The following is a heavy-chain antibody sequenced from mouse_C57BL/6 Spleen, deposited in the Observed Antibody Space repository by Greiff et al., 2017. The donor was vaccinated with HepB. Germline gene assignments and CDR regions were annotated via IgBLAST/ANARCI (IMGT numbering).Heavy chain of an antibody. CDR3: ARGLGGDRAMDY. CDR2: IDPSDSYT. D-gene: IGHD4-1*01. V-gene: IGHV1-69*01. J-gene: IGHJ4*01. Sequence: QVQLQQPGAELVMPGASVKLSCKASGYTFTSYWMHWVKQRPGQGLEWIGEIDPSDSYTNYNQKFKGKSTLTVDKSSSTAYMQLSSLTSEDSAVYYCARGLGGDRAMDYWGQGTSVTVSS. CDR1: GYTFTSYW.